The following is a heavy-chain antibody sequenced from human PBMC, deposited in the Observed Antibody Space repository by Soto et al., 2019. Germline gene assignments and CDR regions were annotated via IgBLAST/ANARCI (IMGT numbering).Heavy chain of an antibody. J-gene: IGHJ6*02. CDR1: GGSITSHY. Sequence: QVQLQESGPGLVKPSETLSLTCSVSGGSITSHYCSWFRQPPGKGLEWIGYIHHSGSTSYNPSLNGRVTXXVXTXRNQFSLKVSSVTAADTALYYCARQGFGQLHGLVDVWGPGTTVTVSS. V-gene: IGHV4-59*08. D-gene: IGHD3-10*01. CDR3: ARQGFGQLHGLVDV. CDR2: IHHSGST.